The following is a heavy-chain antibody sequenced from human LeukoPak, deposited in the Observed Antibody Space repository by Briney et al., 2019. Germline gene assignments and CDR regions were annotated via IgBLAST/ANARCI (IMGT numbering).Heavy chain of an antibody. CDR3: ARDGNWNDGDAFDI. CDR2: ISYDGSNK. V-gene: IGHV3-30-3*01. D-gene: IGHD1-20*01. Sequence: GGSLRLSCAASGFTFSSYAMHWVRQAPGKGLEWVAVISYDGSNKYYADSVKGRFTISRDNSKNTLYLQMNSLRAEDTAGYYCARDGNWNDGDAFDIWGQGTMVTVSS. J-gene: IGHJ3*02. CDR1: GFTFSSYA.